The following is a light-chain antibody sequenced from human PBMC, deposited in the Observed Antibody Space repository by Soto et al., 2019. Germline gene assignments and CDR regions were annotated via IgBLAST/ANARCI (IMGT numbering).Light chain of an antibody. CDR1: QSVSSY. V-gene: IGKV3-11*01. CDR3: QQRSVWPT. CDR2: DAS. Sequence: IVLTQSPATLSLSPGERATLSCRASQSVSSYLAWYQQKGGQAPRLLIYDASSRAPGIPARFSGSGSGTDVTLTISSLEPEDVADDYWQQRSVWPTCGGGTKEEIK. J-gene: IGKJ4*01.